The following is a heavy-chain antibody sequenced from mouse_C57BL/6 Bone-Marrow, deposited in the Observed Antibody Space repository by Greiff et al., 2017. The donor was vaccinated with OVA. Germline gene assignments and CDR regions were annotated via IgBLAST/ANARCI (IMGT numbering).Heavy chain of an antibody. J-gene: IGHJ1*03. CDR2: IDPANGNT. D-gene: IGHD1-1*01. Sequence: VQLQQSVAELVRPGASVKLSCTASSFNIKNTYMHWVKQRPEQGLEWIGRIDPANGNTKYAPKFQGQATITADPSSTPPSLQLSSLTSEGTAIYYCARYGDYYGSSYRYFGVWGTGTTVTVSS. V-gene: IGHV14-3*01. CDR3: ARYGDYYGSSYRYFGV. CDR1: SFNIKNTY.